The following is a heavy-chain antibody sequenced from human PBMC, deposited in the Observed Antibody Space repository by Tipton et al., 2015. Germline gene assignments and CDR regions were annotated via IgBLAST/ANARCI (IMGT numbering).Heavy chain of an antibody. V-gene: IGHV1-58*01. J-gene: IGHJ5*02. CDR1: GFPFSSSA. Sequence: QLVQSGAEVKKPGTSVKVSCKASGFPFSSSAVQWVRQAHGQRLEWIGWIVVGSGNTNYAQKFQERVTITRDMSTSTAYMELSGLRFEDTAVYYCAADRCKSRSCYIGGGWIDPWGQGTLVTVSS. D-gene: IGHD2/OR15-2a*01. CDR3: AADRCKSRSCYIGGGWIDP. CDR2: IVVGSGNT.